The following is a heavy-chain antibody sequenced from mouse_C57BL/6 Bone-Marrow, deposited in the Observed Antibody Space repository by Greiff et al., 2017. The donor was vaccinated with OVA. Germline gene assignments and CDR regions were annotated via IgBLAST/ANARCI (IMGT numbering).Heavy chain of an antibody. J-gene: IGHJ2*01. CDR3: ARNSPSYFDY. V-gene: IGHV2-2*01. CDR1: GFSLTSYG. CDR2: IWSGGST. Sequence: VKLMESGPGLVQPSQSLSITCTVSGFSLTSYGVHWVRQSPGKGLEWLGVIWSGGSTDYNAAFISRLSISKDNSKSQVFFKMNSLQADDTAIYYCARNSPSYFDYWGQGTTLTVSS.